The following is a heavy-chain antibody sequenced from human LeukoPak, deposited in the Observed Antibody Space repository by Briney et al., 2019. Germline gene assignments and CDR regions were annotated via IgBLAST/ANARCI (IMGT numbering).Heavy chain of an antibody. Sequence: KVSCKASGYTFTSYGIIWVRQAPGQGLEWMGIIYPGDSDTRYSPSFQGQVTISADKSISTAYLQWSSLKASDTAMYYCARRGYGMDVWGQGTTVTVSS. CDR3: ARRGYGMDV. J-gene: IGHJ6*02. V-gene: IGHV5-51*01. CDR1: GYTFTSYG. CDR2: IYPGDSDT.